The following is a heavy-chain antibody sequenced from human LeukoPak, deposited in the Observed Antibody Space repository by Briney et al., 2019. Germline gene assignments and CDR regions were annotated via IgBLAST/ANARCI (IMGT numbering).Heavy chain of an antibody. V-gene: IGHV3-23*01. D-gene: IGHD1-14*01. CDR2: ISGSGGST. J-gene: IGHJ4*02. CDR1: GFTFSSYA. Sequence: PGASLRLSCAASGFTFSSYAMSWVRQAPGKGLEWVSAISGSGGSTYYADSVKGRFTISRDNSKNTLYLQMNSLRAEDTAVYYCASSNPNPTYRYVLAVFDYWGQGTLVTVSS. CDR3: ASSNPNPTYRYVLAVFDY.